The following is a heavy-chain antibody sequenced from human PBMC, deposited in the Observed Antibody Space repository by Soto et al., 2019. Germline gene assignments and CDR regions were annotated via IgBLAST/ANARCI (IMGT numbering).Heavy chain of an antibody. CDR3: ARESRRFFDC. D-gene: IGHD2-2*01. CDR2: IYWDDDK. V-gene: IGHV2-5*02. Sequence: QITLKESGPTLVKPTQTLTLTCTVSGFSLSTTVVGVGWIRQPPGKALEWLAIIYWDDDKRYSPSLKSRLTITKDTSNNQVVLTMTNMDPVDPATYYCARESRRFFDCWGQGTLVTVSS. CDR1: GFSLSTTVVG. J-gene: IGHJ4*02.